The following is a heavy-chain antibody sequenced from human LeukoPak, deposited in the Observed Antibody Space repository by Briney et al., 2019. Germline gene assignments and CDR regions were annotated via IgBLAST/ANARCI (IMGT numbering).Heavy chain of an antibody. CDR1: GFTFSNYW. Sequence: GGSLRLSCAASGFTFSNYWMHWVRQAPGKGLVWASRINTDGSRTSYADSVTGRFTISRDNAQNTVYLQMNSLRAEDTAVYYCARVGQGEWYFDLWGRGTLVTVSS. CDR3: ARVGQGEWYFDL. V-gene: IGHV3-74*01. D-gene: IGHD1-26*01. CDR2: INTDGSRT. J-gene: IGHJ2*01.